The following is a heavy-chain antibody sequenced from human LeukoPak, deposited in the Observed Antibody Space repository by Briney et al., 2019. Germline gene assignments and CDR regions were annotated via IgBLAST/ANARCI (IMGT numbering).Heavy chain of an antibody. Sequence: VEPGGSLRLSCAASGFNFSDYYMSWIRQAPGKGLEWVSYISSSGFSTYYAGSVEGRFTISRDNARNSLYLQMNSLAPEDTALYYCARGKRRFDYWGQGTLVSVSS. CDR3: ARGKRRFDY. CDR2: ISSSGFST. V-gene: IGHV3-11*01. J-gene: IGHJ4*02. CDR1: GFNFSDYY.